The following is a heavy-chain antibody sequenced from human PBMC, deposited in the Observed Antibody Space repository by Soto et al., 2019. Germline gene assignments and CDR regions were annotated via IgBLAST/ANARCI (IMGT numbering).Heavy chain of an antibody. CDR1: GGSIITTNYY. V-gene: IGHV4-39*01. CDR3: ARLQPPRGYSSGWFDR. J-gene: IGHJ5*02. CDR2: IYYAGST. D-gene: IGHD6-19*01. Sequence: SETLSLTCTVSGGSIITTNYYWVWIRQPPGNGLEWIGTIYYAGSTYYNPSLKSRVTISVDTSKNQFSLKLRSVTATDTAMYYCARLQPPRGYSSGWFDRWGQGFQVTVSS.